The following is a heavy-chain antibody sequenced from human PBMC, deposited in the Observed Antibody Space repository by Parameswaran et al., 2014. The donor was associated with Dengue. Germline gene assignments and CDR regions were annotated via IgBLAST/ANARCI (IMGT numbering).Heavy chain of an antibody. CDR3: ASSDYDILTGPLFGY. V-gene: IGHV4-30-4*01. Sequence: PGKGLEWIGYIYYSGSTYYNPSLKSRVTISVDTSKNQFSLKLSSVTAADTAVYYCASSDYDILTGPLFGYWGQGTLVTSPQ. CDR2: IYYSGST. D-gene: IGHD3-9*01. J-gene: IGHJ4*02.